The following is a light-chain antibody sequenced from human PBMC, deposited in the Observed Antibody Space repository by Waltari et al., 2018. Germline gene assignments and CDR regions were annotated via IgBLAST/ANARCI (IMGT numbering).Light chain of an antibody. CDR2: WAS. CDR1: QSILYTFHNKNH. CDR3: HQYYIPPIT. V-gene: IGKV4-1*01. Sequence: DIVMTQSPDSLAVSLGERASINCTSSQSILYTFHNKNHLAWYQQKLGQTPKLLISWASTRECGVPARFSCSGSGTHFTLTISSLQAEDVAVYYCHQYYIPPITFGGVTKVEIK. J-gene: IGKJ4*01.